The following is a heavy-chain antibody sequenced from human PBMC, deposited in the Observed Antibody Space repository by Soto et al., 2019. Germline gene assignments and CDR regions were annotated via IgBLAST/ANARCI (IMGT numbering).Heavy chain of an antibody. J-gene: IGHJ3*01. D-gene: IGHD2-2*01. Sequence: QVQLQESGPGLAKPSQTLSLICTVSGDSINRGGYYWSWVRQHPGKGPEWIGHIYYNGNPYYNPSLKSRVTISIDTSSNQFSLQRTSLTVADTAVYYCAREAPVASDAFDVWGQGTTVTISA. CDR2: IYYNGNP. CDR3: AREAPVASDAFDV. V-gene: IGHV4-31*03. CDR1: GDSINRGGYY.